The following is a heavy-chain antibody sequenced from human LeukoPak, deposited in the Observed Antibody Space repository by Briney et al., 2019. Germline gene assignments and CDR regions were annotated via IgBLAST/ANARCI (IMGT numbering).Heavy chain of an antibody. V-gene: IGHV4-59*08. Sequence: SETLSLTCTVSGGSITNYYWGWIRQPPGMGLEWIGYVYYTGSTDYNPSLKSRVTLSVDTSKNQFSLKMTSMTAADTAVYYCARQRGHIVGATYDYWGQGTLVTVSS. CDR3: ARQRGHIVGATYDY. D-gene: IGHD1-26*01. CDR2: VYYTGST. J-gene: IGHJ4*02. CDR1: GGSITNYY.